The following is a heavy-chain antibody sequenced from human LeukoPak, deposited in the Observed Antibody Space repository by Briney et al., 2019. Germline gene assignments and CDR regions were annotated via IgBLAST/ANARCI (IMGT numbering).Heavy chain of an antibody. D-gene: IGHD3-16*01. J-gene: IGHJ4*02. CDR3: AGATYY. Sequence: PGGSLRLSCAASGFTFSSYAMHWVRQAPGKGLEWVAVISYDGSNKYYADSVKGRFTISRDNSKNTLYLQMNSLRAEDTAVYYCAGATYYWGQGTLVTVSS. V-gene: IGHV3-30-3*01. CDR2: ISYDGSNK. CDR1: GFTFSSYA.